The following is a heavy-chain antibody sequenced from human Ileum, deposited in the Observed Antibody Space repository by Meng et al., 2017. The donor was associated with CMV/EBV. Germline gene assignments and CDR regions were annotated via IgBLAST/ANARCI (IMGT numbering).Heavy chain of an antibody. J-gene: IGHJ4*02. V-gene: IGHV4-34*01. D-gene: IGHD1-14*01. CDR1: EASFSDFY. CDR2: IHPSGST. CDR3: ARGQDNHKGGVH. Sequence: QLSGQGLLNTSATLCLACDAYEASFSDFYWSWALHLQGKGLEWIGEIHPSGSTHYNPSLESRVSISVHMSNNQFSLKVSSVTAADTAVYYCARGQDNHKGGVHWGQGTLVTVSS.